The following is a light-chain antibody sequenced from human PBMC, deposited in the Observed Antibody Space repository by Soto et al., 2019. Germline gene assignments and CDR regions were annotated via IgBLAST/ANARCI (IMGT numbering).Light chain of an antibody. CDR3: QHYGTSATWT. V-gene: IGKV3-20*01. Sequence: DIVLTQSPVTLSLSPGERATLSCRASQSISSSYFAWYQQKPGQAPRPLIFGASSRASGIPGRFSGSGSGTDFTLTISRLEPEDFSVYYCQHYGTSATWTFGQGTKVEIK. J-gene: IGKJ1*01. CDR2: GAS. CDR1: QSISSSY.